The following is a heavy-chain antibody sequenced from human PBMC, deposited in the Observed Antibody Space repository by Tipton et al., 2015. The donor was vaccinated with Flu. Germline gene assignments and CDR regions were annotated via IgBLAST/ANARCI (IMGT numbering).Heavy chain of an antibody. CDR1: GYSISSGYY. D-gene: IGHD2-2*01. Sequence: TLSLTCAVSGYSISSGYYWGWVRQPPGKGLEWIGSVYRSGSTFYSPSLKSRATISADTSKNLFSLRLSSLTAADTAMYFCARVRSGSTSRLYYFDYWGQGTLVTVSS. V-gene: IGHV4-38-2*01. CDR2: VYRSGST. CDR3: ARVRSGSTSRLYYFDY. J-gene: IGHJ4*02.